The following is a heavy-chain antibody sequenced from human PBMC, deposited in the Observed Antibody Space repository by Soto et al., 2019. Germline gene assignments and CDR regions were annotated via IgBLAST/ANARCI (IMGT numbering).Heavy chain of an antibody. J-gene: IGHJ3*01. V-gene: IGHV3-23*01. CDR1: GFTFGGYA. Sequence: EVQLFESGGGLVQPGGSLRLSCAASGFTFGGYAMTWVRQAPGKGLEWVSGMNGNGGDTYYADSVKGRFTISRDNPKNDVYLQMNSLRVENTAVDYCAKIYDFWSRHHDAFDVWGQGTLVIVSS. CDR2: MNGNGGDT. CDR3: AKIYDFWSRHHDAFDV. D-gene: IGHD3-3*01.